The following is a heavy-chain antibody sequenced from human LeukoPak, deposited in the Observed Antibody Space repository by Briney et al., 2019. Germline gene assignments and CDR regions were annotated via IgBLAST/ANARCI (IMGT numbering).Heavy chain of an antibody. V-gene: IGHV4-39*01. CDR3: AKRYSSNSRADAFDI. J-gene: IGHJ3*02. Sequence: SETLSLTCTVSGGSISSSSYYWGWIRQPPGKGLEWIGSIYYSGSTYYNPSLKSRVTISVDTSKNQFSLKLSSVTAADTAVYFCAKRYSSNSRADAFDIWGQGTMVTVSS. CDR1: GGSISSSSYY. D-gene: IGHD6-19*01. CDR2: IYYSGST.